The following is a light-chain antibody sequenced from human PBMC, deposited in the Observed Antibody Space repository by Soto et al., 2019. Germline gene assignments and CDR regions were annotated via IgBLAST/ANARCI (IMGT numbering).Light chain of an antibody. CDR1: SSNIGAGYD. CDR3: SSYAGSNNF. J-gene: IGLJ2*01. CDR2: GNS. V-gene: IGLV1-40*01. Sequence: QSVLTQPPSVSGAPGQRVTISCTGSSSNIGAGYDVHWYQQLPGTAPKLLIYGNSNRPSGVPDRFSGSKSGTSASLAITGLQAEDEADYYCSSYAGSNNFFGGGTKLTVL.